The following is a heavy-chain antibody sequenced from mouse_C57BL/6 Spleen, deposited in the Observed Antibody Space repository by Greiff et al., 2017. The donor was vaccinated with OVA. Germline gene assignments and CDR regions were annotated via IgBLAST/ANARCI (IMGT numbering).Heavy chain of an antibody. V-gene: IGHV5-4*03. CDR2: ISDGGSYT. CDR3: ARGGRGPLDY. Sequence: EVMLVESGGGLVKPGGSLKLSCAASGFTFSSYAMSWVRQTPEKRLEWVATISDGGSYTYYPDNVKGRFTISRDNAKNNLYLQMSHLKSENTAMYCCARGGRGPLDYWGQGTTLTVSS. D-gene: IGHD3-3*01. CDR1: GFTFSSYA. J-gene: IGHJ2*01.